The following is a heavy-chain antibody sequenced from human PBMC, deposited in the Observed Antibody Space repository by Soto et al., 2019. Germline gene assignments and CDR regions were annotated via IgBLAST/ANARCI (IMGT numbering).Heavy chain of an antibody. J-gene: IGHJ4*02. CDR1: GDAFMSYA. CDR3: ARDPTNDYGDDTFDS. V-gene: IGHV1-69*01. Sequence: QVLLLQSGSEVKKPGSSVKVSCKASGDAFMSYAISWVRQAPGQGLEYMGGIIPSYDRAKYAQKFQGRLTVSADLYTSTVYMELSSLRSEETAVYFCARDPTNDYGDDTFDSWGQGTKVIVSS. CDR2: IIPSYDRA. D-gene: IGHD4-17*01.